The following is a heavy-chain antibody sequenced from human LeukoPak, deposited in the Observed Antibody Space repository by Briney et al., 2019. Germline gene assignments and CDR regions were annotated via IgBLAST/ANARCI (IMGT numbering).Heavy chain of an antibody. V-gene: IGHV1-46*01. Sequence: ASVKVSCKASGYTFSSYYMHWVRQAPGQGLEWVGIINPRGDGTSYAQRFQGRVTMTRDSSTSTVYMELSGLRSEDTAVYYCARDGARGSGSDEKLDYWGQGTLVTVSS. J-gene: IGHJ4*02. CDR2: INPRGDGT. CDR3: ARDGARGSGSDEKLDY. CDR1: GYTFSSYY. D-gene: IGHD3-10*01.